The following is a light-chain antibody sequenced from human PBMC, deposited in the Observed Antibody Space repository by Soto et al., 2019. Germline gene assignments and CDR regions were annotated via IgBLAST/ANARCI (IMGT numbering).Light chain of an antibody. J-gene: IGLJ1*01. CDR3: SSYSISTAYL. Sequence: QSALTQLPSASGSPGQSVTISCTGTSSDVGAYNFVSWYQQYPGKAPRLLIYELTKRPSGVPDRFSGSRSGNTASLTVSGLQTEDEADYFCSSYSISTAYLFGTGTKLTVL. CDR2: ELT. V-gene: IGLV2-8*01. CDR1: SSDVGAYNF.